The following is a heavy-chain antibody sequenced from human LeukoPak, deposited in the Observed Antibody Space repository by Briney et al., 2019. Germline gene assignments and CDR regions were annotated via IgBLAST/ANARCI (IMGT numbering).Heavy chain of an antibody. V-gene: IGHV4-4*07. CDR2: IYTSGST. CDR1: GGSISSYY. Sequence: SETLSLTCTVSGGSISSYYWSWIRQPAGKGLEWIGRIYTSGSTNYNPSLKSRVTMSVDTSKNQFSLKLSSVTAADTAVYYCARDPYPSGSYSSSWALGWFDPWGQEPWSPSPQ. J-gene: IGHJ5*02. CDR3: ARDPYPSGSYSSSWALGWFDP. D-gene: IGHD6-13*01.